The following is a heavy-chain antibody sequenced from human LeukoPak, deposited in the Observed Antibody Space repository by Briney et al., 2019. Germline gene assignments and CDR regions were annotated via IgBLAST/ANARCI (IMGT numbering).Heavy chain of an antibody. D-gene: IGHD7-27*01. CDR2: ISRSGST. Sequence: SETLSLTCTVSGGSISSGRYSWNWIRQPPGKGLEWIGYISRSGSTYYNPSLESRVTISIARCLHQFSLKLTSVPAADTAVYYCARGLVTGDGALIDYWGQGTLVTVSS. CDR3: ARGLVTGDGALIDY. J-gene: IGHJ4*02. V-gene: IGHV4-30-2*01. CDR1: GGSISSGRYS.